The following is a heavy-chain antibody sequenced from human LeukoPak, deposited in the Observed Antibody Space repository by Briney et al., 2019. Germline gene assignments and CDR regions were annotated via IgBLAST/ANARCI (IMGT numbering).Heavy chain of an antibody. CDR2: IYRGGST. Sequence: RGGSLRLSCAPSGLTVCSTYMSWVPQAPGEGGGWGSHIYRGGSTYYADSVKGRFTLSQDNSQKTLYLQMNILTAEDTAEYYCASTGSGCYSAVYYYGMDVWGQGTTVTVSS. CDR1: GLTVCSTY. J-gene: IGHJ6*02. V-gene: IGHV3-66*02. CDR3: ASTGSGCYSAVYYYGMDV. D-gene: IGHD6-19*01.